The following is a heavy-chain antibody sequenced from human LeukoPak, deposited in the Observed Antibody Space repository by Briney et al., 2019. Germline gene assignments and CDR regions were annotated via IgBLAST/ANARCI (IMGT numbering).Heavy chain of an antibody. J-gene: IGHJ4*02. CDR2: ISSSGSTI. CDR3: ARDSDYYDSSGYYD. Sequence: GGSLRLSCAASGFTFSDYYMSWIRQAPGKGLEWVSYISSSGSTIYYADSVKGRFTISRDNAKNSLYLQMNSLRAEDTAVYYCARDSDYYDSSGYYDWGQGTLVTVSS. D-gene: IGHD3-22*01. CDR1: GFTFSDYY. V-gene: IGHV3-11*04.